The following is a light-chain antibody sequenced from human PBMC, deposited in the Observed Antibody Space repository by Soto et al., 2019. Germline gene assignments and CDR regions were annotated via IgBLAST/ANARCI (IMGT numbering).Light chain of an antibody. V-gene: IGKV1-9*01. CDR2: AAS. CDR3: QQLRSYPST. CDR1: QDISSY. J-gene: IGKJ4*01. Sequence: IPVTQSPSSLSASVGDRVTITCRASQDISSYLAWYQQKPGKAPTLLIYAASTLQSGVPSRFGGSGFGTDFTLTISSLQAEDFASYYCQQLRSYPSTFGGGTKVEIK.